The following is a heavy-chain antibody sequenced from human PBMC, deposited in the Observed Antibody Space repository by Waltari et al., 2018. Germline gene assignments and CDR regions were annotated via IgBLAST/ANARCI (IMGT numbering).Heavy chain of an antibody. V-gene: IGHV3-30*02. CDR3: AKDAFGNTYLDF. D-gene: IGHD2-2*02. Sequence: QVNLVESGGGVFQPGGSLRLSCAPSGFTFSNFGMHWVRQAPGKGLEWLALIWFDGSDKFYADSVRGRFTISRDNSARTLYLDMDSLRLDDTAMYYCAKDAFGNTYLDFWGQGTLVTVSS. CDR1: GFTFSNFG. CDR2: IWFDGSDK. J-gene: IGHJ4*02.